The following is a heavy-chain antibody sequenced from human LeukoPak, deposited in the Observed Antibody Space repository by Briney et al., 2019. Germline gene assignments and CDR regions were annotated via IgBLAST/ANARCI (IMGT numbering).Heavy chain of an antibody. V-gene: IGHV4-38-2*02. CDR3: ARASYCTNGVCYSFDY. J-gene: IGHJ4*02. CDR1: GYSISSGYY. D-gene: IGHD2-8*01. CDR2: IYHSGST. Sequence: PSETLSLTCTVSGYSISSGYYWGWIRQPPGKGLEWIGSIYHSGSTYYNPSLKSRVTISVDTSKNQFSLKLSSVTAADTAVYYCARASYCTNGVCYSFDYWGQGTLVTVSS.